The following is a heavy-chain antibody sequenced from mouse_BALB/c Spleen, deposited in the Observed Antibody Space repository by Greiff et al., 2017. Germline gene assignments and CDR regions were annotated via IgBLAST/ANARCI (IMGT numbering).Heavy chain of an antibody. Sequence: EVMLVESGGGLVKPGGSLKLSCAASGFTFSSYAMSWVRQTPEKRLEWVASISSGGSTYYPDSVKGRFTISRDNARNILYLQMSSLRSEDTAMYYCARGPYGPYAMDYWGQGTSGTVSS. D-gene: IGHD1-2*01. CDR3: ARGPYGPYAMDY. CDR1: GFTFSSYA. J-gene: IGHJ4*01. V-gene: IGHV5-6-5*01. CDR2: ISSGGST.